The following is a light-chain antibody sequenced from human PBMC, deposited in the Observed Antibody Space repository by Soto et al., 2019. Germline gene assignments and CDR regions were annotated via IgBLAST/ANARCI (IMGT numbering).Light chain of an antibody. V-gene: IGKV1-39*01. CDR3: QQSYTTPIT. Sequence: DMQMNQAPSSLCAIVGDRVSLTCRASERISNYLNWYQQKPWKAPKLLIYVASNLQSGVPSRFSCSRSATDFTLTISGLQSEDFATYYCQQSYTTPITFGQGTRLEIK. J-gene: IGKJ5*01. CDR2: VAS. CDR1: ERISNY.